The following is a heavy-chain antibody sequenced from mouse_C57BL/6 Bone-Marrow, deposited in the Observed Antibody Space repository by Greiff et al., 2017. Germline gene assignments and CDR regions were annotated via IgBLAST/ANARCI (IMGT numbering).Heavy chain of an antibody. V-gene: IGHV1-74*01. Sequence: VQLQQPGAELVKPGASVKVSCKASGYTFTSYWMHWVKQRPGQGLEWIGRIHPSDSDTNYNQQFKGKATLTVDKSSSTAYMQLSSLTSEDSAVYDCAIGGYSNFFAYWGQGTLVTVSA. CDR3: AIGGYSNFFAY. J-gene: IGHJ3*01. CDR2: IHPSDSDT. D-gene: IGHD2-5*01. CDR1: GYTFTSYW.